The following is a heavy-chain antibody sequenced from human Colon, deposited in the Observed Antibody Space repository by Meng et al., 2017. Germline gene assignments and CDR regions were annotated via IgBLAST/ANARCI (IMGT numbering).Heavy chain of an antibody. CDR1: GLNFSNYA. J-gene: IGHJ4*02. V-gene: IGHV3-23*04. CDR3: AKGGSSGWYGGYY. Sequence: VEVVESGGGFVPPGGSLRLSCAASGLNFSNYAMSWVRQAPGKGLEWVSAISGSGDNTYYADSVKGRFTISRDNFKNTVYLQVNSLRAEDTAIYYCAKGGSSGWYGGYYWGQGTLVTVSS. D-gene: IGHD6-19*01. CDR2: ISGSGDNT.